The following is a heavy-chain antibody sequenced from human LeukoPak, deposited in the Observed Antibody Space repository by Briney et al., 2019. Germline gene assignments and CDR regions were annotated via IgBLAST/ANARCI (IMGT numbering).Heavy chain of an antibody. D-gene: IGHD1-26*01. Sequence: SVKVSCKASGGTFSSYEISWVRQAPGQGLEWMGGIIPMFGTAKYAQKFQGRVTITRNTSISTAYMELSSLRSEDTAVYYCARARDEVGAVYYYYYYMDVWGKGTTVTVSS. CDR1: GGTFSSYE. CDR3: ARARDEVGAVYYYYYYMDV. J-gene: IGHJ6*03. V-gene: IGHV1-69*05. CDR2: IIPMFGTA.